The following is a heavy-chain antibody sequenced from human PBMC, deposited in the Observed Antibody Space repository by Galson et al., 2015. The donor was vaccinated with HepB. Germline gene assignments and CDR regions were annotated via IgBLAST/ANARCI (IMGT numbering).Heavy chain of an antibody. V-gene: IGHV3-21*01. Sequence: SLRLSCAASGFTFSSYSMNWVRQAPGKGLEWVSSISSSSSYIYYADSVKGRFTISRDNAKNSLYLQMNSLRAEDTAVYYCAREPEWLLRAVYYFDYWGQGTLVTVSS. CDR1: GFTFSSYS. D-gene: IGHD3-3*01. CDR2: ISSSSSYI. CDR3: AREPEWLLRAVYYFDY. J-gene: IGHJ4*02.